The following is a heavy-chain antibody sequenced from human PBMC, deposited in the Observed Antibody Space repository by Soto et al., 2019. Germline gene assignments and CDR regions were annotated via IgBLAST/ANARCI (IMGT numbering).Heavy chain of an antibody. CDR3: ARKARTVTTMTKFYYYIDV. Sequence: TSETLSLTCTVSGGSISSYYWSWIRQPPGKGLEWIGYIYYSGSTNYNPSLKSRVTISVDTSKNQFSLKLSSVTAADTAVYYCARKARTVTTMTKFYYYIDVRGKGTTVTVSS. J-gene: IGHJ6*03. CDR2: IYYSGST. CDR1: GGSISSYY. D-gene: IGHD4-17*01. V-gene: IGHV4-59*01.